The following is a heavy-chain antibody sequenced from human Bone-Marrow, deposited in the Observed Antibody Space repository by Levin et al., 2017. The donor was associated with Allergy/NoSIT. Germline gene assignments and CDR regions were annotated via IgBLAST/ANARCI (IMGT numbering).Heavy chain of an antibody. Sequence: PGESLKISCAASGFTFSGYDMHWVRQVTGNGLEWVSAIETGGGTYYTGSVRGRFTISRENAKNSLYLQMNSLRVGDTAVYYCARGGPIGARPGPGGYGMDLWGRGTTVTVSS. J-gene: IGHJ6*02. D-gene: IGHD6-6*01. V-gene: IGHV3-13*01. CDR2: IETGGGT. CDR3: ARGGPIGARPGPGGYGMDL. CDR1: GFTFSGYD.